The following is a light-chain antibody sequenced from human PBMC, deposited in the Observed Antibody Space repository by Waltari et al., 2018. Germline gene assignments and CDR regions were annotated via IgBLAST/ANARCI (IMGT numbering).Light chain of an antibody. CDR2: DVS. CDR3: CSYAGSYSVV. J-gene: IGLJ2*01. Sequence: QSALTQPRSVSGSPGQSVTISCTGTSSAVGGYNYVSWYQQHPGKAPKLMIYDVSKWPSGVPDRFSGSKSGNTASLTISGLQAEDEADYYCCSYAGSYSVVFGGGTKLTVL. V-gene: IGLV2-11*01. CDR1: SSAVGGYNY.